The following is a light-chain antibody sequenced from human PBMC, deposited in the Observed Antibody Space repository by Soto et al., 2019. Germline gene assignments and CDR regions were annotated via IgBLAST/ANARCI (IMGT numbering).Light chain of an antibody. Sequence: QSVLTQPPSVSAAPGQKVTISCSGSTSNIGENYVSWYQQVPGTAPKLLIYDDNQRPSRIPDRFAGAKSGTSATLDIAGLQTGDEADYYSGTWDNSLSVVLFGGGTKLTVL. CDR1: TSNIGENY. V-gene: IGLV1-51*01. J-gene: IGLJ2*01. CDR3: GTWDNSLSVVL. CDR2: DDN.